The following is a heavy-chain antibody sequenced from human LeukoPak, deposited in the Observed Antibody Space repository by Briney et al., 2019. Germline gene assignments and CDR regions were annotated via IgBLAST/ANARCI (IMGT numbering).Heavy chain of an antibody. CDR1: GFTFSSYA. CDR2: ISGSGGST. D-gene: IGHD6-13*01. Sequence: PGGSLRLSCAASGFTFSSYAMSWVRQAPGKGLEWVSAISGSGGSTYYADSVKGRFTISRDNAKNSLYLQMNSLRAEDTAVYYCARDYSSPGNFDYWGQGTLVTVSS. J-gene: IGHJ4*02. CDR3: ARDYSSPGNFDY. V-gene: IGHV3-23*01.